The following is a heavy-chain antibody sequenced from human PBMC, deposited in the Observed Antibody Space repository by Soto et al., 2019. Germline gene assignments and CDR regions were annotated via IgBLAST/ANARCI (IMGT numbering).Heavy chain of an antibody. D-gene: IGHD4-4*01. J-gene: IGHJ4*02. CDR3: ARLTTGPAPDY. CDR2: IYYSGST. Sequence: SETLSLTCTVSGGSISSSSYYWGWIRQPPGKGLEWIGSIYYSGSTYYNPSLKSRVTISVDTSKNQFSLKLSSVTAADTAVYYCARLTTGPAPDYWGQGTLVTVSS. CDR1: GGSISSSSYY. V-gene: IGHV4-39*01.